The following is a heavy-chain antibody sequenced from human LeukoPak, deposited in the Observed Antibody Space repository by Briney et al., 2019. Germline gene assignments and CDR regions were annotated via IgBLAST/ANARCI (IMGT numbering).Heavy chain of an antibody. J-gene: IGHJ3*02. CDR3: ARPNYYDSSGVEAFDI. V-gene: IGHV4-39*01. Sequence: PSQTLSLTCTVSGGSISSSSYYWGWIRQPPGKGLEWIGSIYYSGSTYYNPSLKSRVTISVDTSKNQFSLKLSSVTAADTAVYYCARPNYYDSSGVEAFDIWGQGTMVTVSS. CDR1: GGSISSSSYY. D-gene: IGHD3-22*01. CDR2: IYYSGST.